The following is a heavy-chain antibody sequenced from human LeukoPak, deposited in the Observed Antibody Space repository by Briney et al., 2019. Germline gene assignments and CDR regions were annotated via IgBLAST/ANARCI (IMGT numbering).Heavy chain of an antibody. CDR2: ISDSGGST. CDR1: GFTFSTYA. V-gene: IGHV3-23*01. J-gene: IGHJ4*02. D-gene: IGHD3-3*01. CDR3: AKDLRSAVYGIGKFDF. Sequence: GGSLGLSCAASGFTFSTYAMIWVRQAPGKGLEWVSAISDSGGSTYYADSVKGRFTISRDNSKNTLYVQMNSLRAEDTAVYYCAKDLRSAVYGIGKFDFWGLGTLVTVSS.